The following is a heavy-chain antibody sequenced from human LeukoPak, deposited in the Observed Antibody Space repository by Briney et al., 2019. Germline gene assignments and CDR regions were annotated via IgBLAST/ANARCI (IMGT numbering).Heavy chain of an antibody. CDR1: GGSISSYY. Sequence: SETLSLTCTVSGGSISSYYWSWIRQPPGKGLESIGYLSTSGSNNYTLTLRSRVSISVATSKIQFSLKLGSVTAADTALYYCARHGLRLESGNWFDPWGQGTLVTVSS. D-gene: IGHD5-12*01. CDR3: ARHGLRLESGNWFDP. J-gene: IGHJ5*02. CDR2: LSTSGSN. V-gene: IGHV4-4*09.